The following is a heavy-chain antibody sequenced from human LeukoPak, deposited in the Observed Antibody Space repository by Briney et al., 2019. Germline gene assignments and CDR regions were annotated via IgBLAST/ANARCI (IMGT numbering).Heavy chain of an antibody. Sequence: GGSLRLSCAASGFTFEGYGMSWVRQGPGKGLEWVSGINWNGGSTGYADSVKGRFTISRDNTRKSLSLQMSSLRSEDTALYYCARESETSGWYDYWGQGTLVTVSS. CDR3: ARESETSGWYDY. J-gene: IGHJ4*02. CDR1: GFTFEGYG. V-gene: IGHV3-20*04. CDR2: INWNGGST. D-gene: IGHD6-19*01.